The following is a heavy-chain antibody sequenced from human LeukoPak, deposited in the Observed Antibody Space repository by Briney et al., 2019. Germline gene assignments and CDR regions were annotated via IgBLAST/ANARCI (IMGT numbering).Heavy chain of an antibody. J-gene: IGHJ4*02. D-gene: IGHD4/OR15-4a*01. Sequence: PGGSLRLSCAASGFRFDDFYVSWIRQAPGKGLEWISFISVSGGMMDHADSVKGRFTISRDNAKNSVHLEMNNLKAEDTAVYHCARHMVLSPCDYWGPGTLVTVSS. CDR1: GFRFDDFY. CDR2: ISVSGGMM. V-gene: IGHV3-11*01. CDR3: ARHMVLSPCDY.